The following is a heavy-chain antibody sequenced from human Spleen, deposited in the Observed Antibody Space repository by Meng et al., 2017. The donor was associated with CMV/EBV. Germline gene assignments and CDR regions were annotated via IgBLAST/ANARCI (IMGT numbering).Heavy chain of an antibody. J-gene: IGHJ4*02. CDR1: GFNFSSYA. Sequence: CAASGFNFSSYAMHWVRQAPGKGLEWVAVISYDGSNKYYADSVKGRFTISRDNSKNTLYLQMNSLRAEDTAVYYCARHNSSGWVFDYWGQGTLVTVSS. CDR3: ARHNSSGWVFDY. V-gene: IGHV3-30-3*01. D-gene: IGHD6-19*01. CDR2: ISYDGSNK.